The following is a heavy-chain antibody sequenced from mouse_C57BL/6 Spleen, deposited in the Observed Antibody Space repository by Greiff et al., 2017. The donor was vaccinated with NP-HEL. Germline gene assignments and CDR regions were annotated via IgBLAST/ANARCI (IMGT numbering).Heavy chain of an antibody. J-gene: IGHJ4*01. CDR1: GYTFTDYN. D-gene: IGHD1-1*01. V-gene: IGHV1-22*01. Sequence: VQLQQSGPELVKPGASVKMSCKASGYTFTDYNMHWVKQSHGKSLEWIGYINPNNGGTSYNQKFKGKATLTVNKSSRTAYMELRSLTSEDSAVYYCARSPYYGSSPLDYWGQGTSVTVSS. CDR3: ARSPYYGSSPLDY. CDR2: INPNNGGT.